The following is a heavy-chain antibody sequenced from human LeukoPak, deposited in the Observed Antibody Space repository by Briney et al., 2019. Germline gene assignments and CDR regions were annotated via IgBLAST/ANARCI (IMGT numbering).Heavy chain of an antibody. J-gene: IGHJ4*02. V-gene: IGHV3-23*01. CDR3: AKVTYGSGTYGAFDY. CDR2: ISGSGSGGST. Sequence: GGSLRLSCAASGFTFSSYGMTWVRQAPGKGLEWVSAISGSGSGGSTYYADSVKGRFTISRDNSKNTLYLQMNSLRAEDTAVYYCAKVTYGSGTYGAFDYWGQGTLVTVSS. CDR1: GFTFSSYG. D-gene: IGHD3-10*01.